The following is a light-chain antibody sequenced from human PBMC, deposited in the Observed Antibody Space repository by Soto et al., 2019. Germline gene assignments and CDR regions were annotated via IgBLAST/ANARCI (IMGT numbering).Light chain of an antibody. CDR2: RNN. CDR3: AACDDSLIHVV. V-gene: IGLV1-47*01. J-gene: IGLJ2*01. CDR1: SSNIGSNY. Sequence: QSVLTQPPSASGTPGQRVTISCSGSSSNIGSNYVYWYQQLPGTAPKLLIYRNNQRPSGVPDRFSGSKSGTSASLAISGLRYEDEADYYCAACDDSLIHVVFGGGTKVTVL.